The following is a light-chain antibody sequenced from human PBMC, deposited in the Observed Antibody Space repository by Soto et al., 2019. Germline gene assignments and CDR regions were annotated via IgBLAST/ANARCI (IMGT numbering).Light chain of an antibody. CDR2: EVT. J-gene: IGLJ2*01. Sequence: QSVLTQPASVSGSPGQSITISCTGTSGDIGGYNYVSWYQQHPGKAPKLLISEVTNRPSGVSNRFSGSKSGNTASLTISGLQAEDEGDYYCSSYTTNITPVVFGGGTKVTVL. CDR3: SSYTTNITPVV. V-gene: IGLV2-14*01. CDR1: SGDIGGYNY.